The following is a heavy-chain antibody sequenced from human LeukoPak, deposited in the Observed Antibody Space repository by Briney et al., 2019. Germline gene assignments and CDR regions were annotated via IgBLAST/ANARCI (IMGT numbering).Heavy chain of an antibody. CDR1: GYTFTSYY. J-gene: IGHJ4*02. V-gene: IGHV1-46*01. CDR2: INPSGGST. Sequence: GASVKVSCKASGYTFTSYYMHWVRQAPGQGLEWMGIINPSGGSTSYAQKFQGRVTMTRDTSTSTVYMELSSLRSEDTAVYYCARRVYGDYPINPFDYWGQGTLVTVSS. D-gene: IGHD4-17*01. CDR3: ARRVYGDYPINPFDY.